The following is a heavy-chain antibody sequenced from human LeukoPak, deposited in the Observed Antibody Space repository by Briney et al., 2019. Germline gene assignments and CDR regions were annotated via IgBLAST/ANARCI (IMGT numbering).Heavy chain of an antibody. CDR2: FYHSGNT. Sequence: SETLSLTCDVSHYSISGGYYWGWIRQPPGKGLGGIGSFYHSGNTYYNPSLKSRVTISLDTSKNHFSLKLTSVTAADTAVYYCAHRRWEPAFDYWGQGTLVTVSP. CDR3: AHRRWEPAFDY. V-gene: IGHV4-38-2*01. CDR1: HYSISGGYY. D-gene: IGHD1-26*01. J-gene: IGHJ4*02.